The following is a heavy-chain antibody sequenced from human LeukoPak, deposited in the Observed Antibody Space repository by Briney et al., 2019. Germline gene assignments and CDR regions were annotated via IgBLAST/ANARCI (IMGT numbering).Heavy chain of an antibody. CDR2: IYYSGST. J-gene: IGHJ4*02. Sequence: SETLSLTCTVSGGSISSYYCSWIRQPPGKGLEWIGYIYYSGSTNYNPSLKSRVTISVDTSKNQFSLKLSSVTAADTAVYYCAREASCSSTSCYAHFDYWGQGTLVTVSS. CDR3: AREASCSSTSCYAHFDY. V-gene: IGHV4-59*01. D-gene: IGHD2-2*01. CDR1: GGSISSYY.